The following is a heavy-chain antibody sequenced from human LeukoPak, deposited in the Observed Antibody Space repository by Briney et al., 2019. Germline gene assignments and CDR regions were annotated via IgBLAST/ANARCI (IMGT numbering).Heavy chain of an antibody. CDR3: AKDGAYSSRLNAFDI. CDR1: GFTFSSYW. CDR2: ISGSGGST. V-gene: IGHV3-23*01. J-gene: IGHJ3*02. D-gene: IGHD6-13*01. Sequence: GGSLRLSCAASGFTFSSYWMSWVRQAPGKGLEWVSAISGSGGSTYYADSVKGRFTISRDNSKNTLYLQMNSLRAEDTAVYYCAKDGAYSSRLNAFDIWGQGTMVTVSS.